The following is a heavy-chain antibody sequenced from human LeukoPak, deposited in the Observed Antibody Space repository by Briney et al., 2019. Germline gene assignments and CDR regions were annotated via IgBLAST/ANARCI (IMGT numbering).Heavy chain of an antibody. V-gene: IGHV1-8*02. J-gene: IGHJ4*02. Sequence: ASVKVSCKASGYTFTSYDINWVRKAPGQGLEWLGYLNPNSGNTGRAQKFQGRVTITIDTSISTAYMELSTLRSEDTAVYYCAREGFDYWGQGTLVTASS. CDR1: GYTFTSYD. CDR3: AREGFDY. CDR2: LNPNSGNT.